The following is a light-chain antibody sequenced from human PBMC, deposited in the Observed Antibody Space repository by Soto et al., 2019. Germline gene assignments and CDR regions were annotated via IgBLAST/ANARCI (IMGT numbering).Light chain of an antibody. CDR1: QSFSSN. V-gene: IGKV3-15*01. CDR3: QQYGSSPR. J-gene: IGKJ1*01. Sequence: EIGMTQSPSTLSVSPGERATLSCRASQSFSSNLAWYQQKPGQAPRLLIYGASTRAIGIPARFSGSGSGTEFTLTISSLEPEDCAVYYCQQYGSSPRFGQGTKVDIK. CDR2: GAS.